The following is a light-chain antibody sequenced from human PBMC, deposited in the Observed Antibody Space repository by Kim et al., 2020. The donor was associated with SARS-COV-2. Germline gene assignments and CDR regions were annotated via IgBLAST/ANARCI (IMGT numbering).Light chain of an antibody. Sequence: QAVVTQEPSLTVSPGGTVTLTCASSTEAVTSGYSPNWFQQKPGQAPKALIYSTNNRHSWTPSRFSGSLLGGKAALTLSDVQPEDEAEYYCLLHYEDPLHWIFGGGTQLTVL. V-gene: IGLV7-43*01. CDR1: TEAVTSGYS. J-gene: IGLJ2*01. CDR3: LLHYEDPLHWI. CDR2: STN.